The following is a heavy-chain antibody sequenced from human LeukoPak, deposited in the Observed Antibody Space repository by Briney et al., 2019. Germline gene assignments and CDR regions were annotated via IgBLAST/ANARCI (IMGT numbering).Heavy chain of an antibody. CDR1: GYTFTSFG. D-gene: IGHD1-26*01. V-gene: IGHV1-18*01. CDR3: ARTGVGLRYYYGMDV. J-gene: IGHJ6*02. CDR2: ISAYNGNT. Sequence: GALVKVSCKTSGYTFTSFGISWVRQAPGQGLEWMGWISAYNGNTNYAQKFQGRVTMTTDTSTSTAYMELRSLRSDDTAVYYCARTGVGLRYYYGMDVWGQGTTVTVSS.